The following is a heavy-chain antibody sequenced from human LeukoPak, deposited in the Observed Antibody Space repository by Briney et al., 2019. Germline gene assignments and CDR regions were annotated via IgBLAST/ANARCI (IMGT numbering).Heavy chain of an antibody. CDR2: VSDSGST. J-gene: IGHJ6*02. V-gene: IGHV4-39*01. CDR3: ARGYSNAFEYYYYGMDV. Sequence: PSETLSLTCTVSGGSIISRSYFWAWLRQPAGKGLEWIGSVSDSGSTTYNPSPSLKSRVTISVDTSKNQFSLKLSSVTAADTAVYYCARGYSNAFEYYYYGMDVWGQGTTVTVSS. CDR1: GGSIISRSYF. D-gene: IGHD4-11*01.